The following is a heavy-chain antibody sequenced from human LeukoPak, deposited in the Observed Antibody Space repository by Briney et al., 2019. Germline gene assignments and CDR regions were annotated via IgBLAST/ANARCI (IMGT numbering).Heavy chain of an antibody. CDR3: ARGPVEMATIPLFYFDY. V-gene: IGHV3-66*01. CDR1: EFSVGSNY. D-gene: IGHD5-24*01. CDR2: IYSGGST. Sequence: GGSLRLSCAASEFSVGSNYMTWVRQAPGKGLEWVSLIYSGGSTYYADSVKGRFTISRDNSKNTLYLQMNSLRAEDTAVYYCARGPVEMATIPLFYFDYWGQGTLVTVSS. J-gene: IGHJ4*02.